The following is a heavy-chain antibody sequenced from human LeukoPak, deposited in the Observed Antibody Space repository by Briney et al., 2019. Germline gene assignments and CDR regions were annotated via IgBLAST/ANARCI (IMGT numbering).Heavy chain of an antibody. D-gene: IGHD6-19*01. CDR2: INHSGST. CDR1: GGSFSGYY. Sequence: SETLSLTCAVYGGSFSGYYWSWIRQPPGKGLEWIGEINHSGSTNYNPSLKSRVTISVDTSKNQFSLKLSSVTAADTAVYYYARGTKWEVAVAGSEYFQHWGQGTLVTVSS. J-gene: IGHJ1*01. CDR3: ARGTKWEVAVAGSEYFQH. V-gene: IGHV4-34*01.